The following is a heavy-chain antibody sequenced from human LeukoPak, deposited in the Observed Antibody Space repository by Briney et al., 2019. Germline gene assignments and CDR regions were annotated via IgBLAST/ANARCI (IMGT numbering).Heavy chain of an antibody. CDR1: GFTFSSYA. Sequence: PGGSLRLSCAASGFTFSSYAMSWARQAPGKGLEWVSAISGSGGSTYYADSVKGRFTISRDNSKNTLYLQMNSLRAEDTAVYYCAKDRLGGDFWSGYYIPDAFDIWGQGTMVTVSS. V-gene: IGHV3-23*01. CDR2: ISGSGGST. D-gene: IGHD3-3*01. J-gene: IGHJ3*02. CDR3: AKDRLGGDFWSGYYIPDAFDI.